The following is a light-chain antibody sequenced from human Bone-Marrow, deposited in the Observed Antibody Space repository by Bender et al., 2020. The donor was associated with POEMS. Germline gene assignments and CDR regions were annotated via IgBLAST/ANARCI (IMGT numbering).Light chain of an antibody. J-gene: IGLJ2*01. Sequence: QSALIQPASVSGSPGQSITIFCTGTSSDLGGFNSISWYQQHPGKAPKLMIYDVSARPSWVSNRFSASKSGDTASLTISGLQAADEANYYCSSGTSDGTLVVFGGGTKLTVL. CDR1: SSDLGGFNS. V-gene: IGLV2-14*03. CDR3: SSGTSDGTLVV. CDR2: DVS.